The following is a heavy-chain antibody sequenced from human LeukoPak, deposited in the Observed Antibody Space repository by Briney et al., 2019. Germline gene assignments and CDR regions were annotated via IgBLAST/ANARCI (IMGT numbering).Heavy chain of an antibody. Sequence: SETLSLTCAVSGGSISSSNWWSWVRQPPGKGLEWIGEIYHSGSTNYNPSLKSRVTISVDKSKNQFSLKLSSVTAADTAVYNCARIRDSSSWDAFDIWGQGTMVTVSS. J-gene: IGHJ3*02. D-gene: IGHD6-13*01. CDR1: GGSISSSNW. CDR2: IYHSGST. V-gene: IGHV4-4*02. CDR3: ARIRDSSSWDAFDI.